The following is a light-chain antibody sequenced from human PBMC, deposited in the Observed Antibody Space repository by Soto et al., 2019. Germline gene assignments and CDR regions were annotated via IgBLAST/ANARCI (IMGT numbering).Light chain of an antibody. V-gene: IGKV3-15*01. CDR3: QQYNNWPPLT. CDR2: GAS. CDR1: QSVSSN. J-gene: IGKJ4*01. Sequence: EIVMMQSPATLSVSPGERATLSCRASQSVSSNLAWYQQKPGQVPRLLIYGASTRATGIPARFSGSGSGTEFTLTISSLQSEDCAVYYCQQYNNWPPLTFGGGTKVEIK.